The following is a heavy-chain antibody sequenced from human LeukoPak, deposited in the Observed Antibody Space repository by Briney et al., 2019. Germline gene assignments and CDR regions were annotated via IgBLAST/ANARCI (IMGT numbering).Heavy chain of an antibody. CDR3: AREDYDFWSGHTFDY. Sequence: SETLSLTCAVYGGSFSGYYWSWIRQPPGKGLGGMGEINHSGSTNYNPSLKSRVTISVDTSKNQFSPKLSSVTAADTAVYYCAREDYDFWSGHTFDYWGQGTLVTVSS. CDR1: GGSFSGYY. V-gene: IGHV4-34*01. D-gene: IGHD3-3*01. J-gene: IGHJ4*02. CDR2: INHSGST.